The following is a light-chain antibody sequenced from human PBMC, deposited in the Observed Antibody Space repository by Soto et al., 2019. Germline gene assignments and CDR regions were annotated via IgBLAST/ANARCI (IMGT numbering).Light chain of an antibody. V-gene: IGKV1-5*01. CDR1: QSISSW. Sequence: DIQITQSPSTLSASVGDRVTITCRASQSISSWLAWYQQKPGKAPKLLIYAASTLPSGVPSRFSGSGSGTDFTLTISSLQPEDFATHYCQQLESYTSTFGGGTKVDIK. CDR2: AAS. J-gene: IGKJ4*01. CDR3: QQLESYTST.